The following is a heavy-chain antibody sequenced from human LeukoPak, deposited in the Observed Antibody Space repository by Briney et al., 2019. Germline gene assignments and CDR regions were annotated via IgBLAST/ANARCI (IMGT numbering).Heavy chain of an antibody. CDR1: GFTFSSCW. J-gene: IGHJ1*01. Sequence: GGSLRLSCAASGFTFSSCWMHWVRQAPGKGLVWVSRIKSDGSTNYADSVKGRFTISRDNAKNTVSLQMNSLRAEDTGVYYCARAPSEIGGYYPEYFRHWGQGTLVTVSS. CDR2: IKSDGST. D-gene: IGHD3-22*01. CDR3: ARAPSEIGGYYPEYFRH. V-gene: IGHV3-74*01.